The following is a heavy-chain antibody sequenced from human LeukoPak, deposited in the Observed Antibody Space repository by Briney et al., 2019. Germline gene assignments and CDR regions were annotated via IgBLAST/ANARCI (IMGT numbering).Heavy chain of an antibody. CDR2: IYTSGNT. V-gene: IGHV4-4*07. J-gene: IGHJ3*02. D-gene: IGHD6-6*01. CDR3: AREKQLLRGDAFDI. Sequence: GSLRLSCAASGFTFSSYSMNWVRQPAGKGLEWIGRIYTSGNTNYNPSLNSRVTMSVDTSKNQFSLKLSSLTAADTAVYYCAREKQLLRGDAFDIWGQGTMVTVSS. CDR1: GFTFSSYS.